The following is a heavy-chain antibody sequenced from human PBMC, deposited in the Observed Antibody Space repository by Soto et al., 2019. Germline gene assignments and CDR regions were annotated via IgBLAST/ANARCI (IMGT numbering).Heavy chain of an antibody. J-gene: IGHJ3*02. CDR3: ARDVSRYDILTGYSHHDAFDI. Sequence: ASVKVSCKASGYTFTSYGISWVRQAPGQGLEWMGWISAYNGNTNYAQKLQGRVTMTTDTSTSTAYMELRSLRSDDTAVYYCARDVSRYDILTGYSHHDAFDIWGQGTMVTVSS. CDR2: ISAYNGNT. D-gene: IGHD3-9*01. V-gene: IGHV1-18*01. CDR1: GYTFTSYG.